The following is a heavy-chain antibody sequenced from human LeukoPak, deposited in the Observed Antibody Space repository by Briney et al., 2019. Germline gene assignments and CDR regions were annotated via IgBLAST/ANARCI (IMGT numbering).Heavy chain of an antibody. D-gene: IGHD3-22*01. V-gene: IGHV4-39*01. J-gene: IGHJ4*02. CDR2: IYYSGSN. CDR3: ARLYYYDSSGYYYSY. Sequence: SETLSLTCTVSGGSISSSSYYWGWIRQPPGKGREWIGSIYYSGSNYYNPSLKSRVTISVDTSKNQFSLKLSSVTAADTAVYYCARLYYYDSSGYYYSYWGQGTLVTVSS. CDR1: GGSISSSSYY.